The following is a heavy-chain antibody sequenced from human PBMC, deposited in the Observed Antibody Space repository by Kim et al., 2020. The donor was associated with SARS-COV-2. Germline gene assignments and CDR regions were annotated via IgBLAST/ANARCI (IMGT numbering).Heavy chain of an antibody. V-gene: IGHV3-30-3*02. CDR3: AKHRLLTGSYKGNWFDP. CDR2: TSYDGFNK. J-gene: IGHJ5*02. D-gene: IGHD3-9*01. CDR1: GFTFSNYA. Sequence: GGSLRLSCAASGFTFSNYAMHWVRQAPGKGLEWVAFTSYDGFNKYYADSVKGRFTISRDNSRDTLFLQMNSLRAEDTAMYYCAKHRLLTGSYKGNWFDPWGQGTLVTVSS.